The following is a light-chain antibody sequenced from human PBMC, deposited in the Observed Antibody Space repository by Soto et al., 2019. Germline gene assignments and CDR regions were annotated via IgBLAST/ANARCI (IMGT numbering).Light chain of an antibody. CDR1: NIGSKI. V-gene: IGLV3-21*02. J-gene: IGLJ2*01. Sequence: SYELTQPPSVSVAPGQTARITCGGTNIGSKIVHWYQQKPGQAPVVGVYDDRDRPSGIPERFSGSNSGNTGTLTISSVEAGAVADYYGQLWDSSSDHVVFGGGTKLAVL. CDR3: QLWDSSSDHVV. CDR2: DDR.